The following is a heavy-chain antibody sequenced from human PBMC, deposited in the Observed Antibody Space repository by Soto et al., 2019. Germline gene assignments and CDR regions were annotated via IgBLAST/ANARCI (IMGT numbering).Heavy chain of an antibody. V-gene: IGHV4-34*01. CDR2: INHSGST. CDR1: GGSFSGYY. Sequence: QVQLQQWGAGLLKPSETLSLTCAVYGGSFSGYYWSWIRQPPGKGLEWIGEINHSGSTNYNPSLKSRVTISVDTSKNQFSLKLSSVTAADTAVYYCARGRDRTRIAVAGTMVGYWGQGTLVTVSS. J-gene: IGHJ4*02. D-gene: IGHD6-19*01. CDR3: ARGRDRTRIAVAGTMVGY.